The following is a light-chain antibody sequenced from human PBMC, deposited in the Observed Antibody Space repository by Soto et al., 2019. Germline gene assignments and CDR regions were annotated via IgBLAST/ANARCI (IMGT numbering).Light chain of an antibody. J-gene: IGLJ2*01. CDR2: DVN. Sequence: SVLTQPASVSGSPGQSITISCTGNSSDVGGYNYVSWYQQHPGKAPKLLIYDVNNRPSGVSNRFSGSKSGNTASLTISGLQAEDEADYYCTSYTTTSTVIFGGGTQLTVL. CDR1: SSDVGGYNY. CDR3: TSYTTTSTVI. V-gene: IGLV2-14*03.